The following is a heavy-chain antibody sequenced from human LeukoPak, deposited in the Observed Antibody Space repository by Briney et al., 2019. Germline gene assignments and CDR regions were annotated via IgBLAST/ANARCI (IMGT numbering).Heavy chain of an antibody. D-gene: IGHD2-2*01. V-gene: IGHV3-33*01. J-gene: IGHJ6*02. CDR3: ARDTVVPAVTYYYGMDV. CDR1: GFTFSSYG. Sequence: PGRSLRLSCAASGFTFSSYGMHWVRQAPGKGLEWVAVIWYDGSNKYYADSVKGRFTISRDNSKNTLYLQMNSLRAEDTAVYYCARDTVVPAVTYYYGMDVWGQGTTVTVSS. CDR2: IWYDGSNK.